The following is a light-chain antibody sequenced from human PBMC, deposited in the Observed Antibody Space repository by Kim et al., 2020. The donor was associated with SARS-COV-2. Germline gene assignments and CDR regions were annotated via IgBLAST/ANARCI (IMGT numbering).Light chain of an antibody. CDR1: QTINNK. V-gene: IGKV3-15*01. Sequence: SPGERATLAGRASQTINNKLVWYQQKPGQAPRLLNYDATTGATGVPARFIGSGSETDFTLTISSLQSEDFAVYYCQQSNDWPPLTFGQGTKVDIK. CDR2: DAT. CDR3: QQSNDWPPLT. J-gene: IGKJ1*01.